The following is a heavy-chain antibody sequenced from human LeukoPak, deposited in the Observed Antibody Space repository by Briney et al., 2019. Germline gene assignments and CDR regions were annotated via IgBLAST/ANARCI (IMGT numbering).Heavy chain of an antibody. CDR2: ISVRSTYI. J-gene: IGHJ3*01. Sequence: PGGSLRLACAASGFTFDSYNFNWVRQAPGKGLEWVSFISVRSTYIYYADSVKGRFTISRDRAKNSLFLQMNSLTAEDTALYYCAKENGRYHADAFDLWGQGTMVTVSS. V-gene: IGHV3-21*01. D-gene: IGHD1-26*01. CDR1: GFTFDSYN. CDR3: AKENGRYHADAFDL.